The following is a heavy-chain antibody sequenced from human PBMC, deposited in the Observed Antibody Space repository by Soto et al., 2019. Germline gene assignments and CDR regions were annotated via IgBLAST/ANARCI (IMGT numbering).Heavy chain of an antibody. V-gene: IGHV1-2*02. CDR1: GYTFTGYY. CDR3: AKGGAIAAAGTRVYLYNAMDV. CDR2: INPNSGDT. Sequence: GASVKVSCKASGYTFTGYYVHWVRRAPGQGLEWMGWINPNSGDTYLAQRFQGRVTMNRDTSIGTAYMELRGLTSDDTAEYYCAKGGAIAAAGTRVYLYNAMDVWGQGTTVTVSS. J-gene: IGHJ6*02. D-gene: IGHD6-13*01.